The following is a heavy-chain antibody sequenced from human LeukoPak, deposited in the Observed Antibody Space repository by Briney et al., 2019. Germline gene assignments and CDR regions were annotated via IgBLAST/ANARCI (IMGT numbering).Heavy chain of an antibody. V-gene: IGHV4-59*01. CDR1: GGSISSNY. CDR2: MYYSGST. CDR3: ARGGYYDPLDY. Sequence: PSETLSLTCTVSGGSISSNYWSWIRQPPGKGLEWIGYMYYSGSTNYNPSLKSRVTISVDTSKNQFSLKVRSVTAADTAVYYCARGGYYDPLDYWVQGILVTVSS. D-gene: IGHD3-16*01. J-gene: IGHJ4*02.